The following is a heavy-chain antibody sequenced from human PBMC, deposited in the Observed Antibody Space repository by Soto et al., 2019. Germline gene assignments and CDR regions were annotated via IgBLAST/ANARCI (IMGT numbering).Heavy chain of an antibody. CDR2: TIPIFGTE. Sequence: QVQLVQSGAEVKKPGSSVKVSCKASGGTFSSYAISWVRQAPGQGLEWMGGTIPIFGTENYAQKFQGRVTITAQESTRTAYMELSSLGSEDTAVYYCARGPGSWLIDYWGQGTLVTVSS. V-gene: IGHV1-69*12. CDR1: GGTFSSYA. CDR3: ARGPGSWLIDY. D-gene: IGHD3-22*01. J-gene: IGHJ4*02.